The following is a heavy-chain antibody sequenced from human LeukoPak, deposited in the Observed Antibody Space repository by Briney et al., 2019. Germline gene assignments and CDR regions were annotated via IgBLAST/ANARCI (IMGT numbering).Heavy chain of an antibody. J-gene: IGHJ4*02. CDR3: AREEMATMEFDY. CDR2: IYTSGST. Sequence: SETLSLTCTVSGGSISSGSYYWSWIRQPAGKGLEWIGRIYTSGSTNYNPSLKSRVTISVDTSKNQFSLKLSSVTAADTAVYYCAREEMATMEFDYWGQGTPVTVSS. CDR1: GGSISSGSYY. V-gene: IGHV4-61*02. D-gene: IGHD5-24*01.